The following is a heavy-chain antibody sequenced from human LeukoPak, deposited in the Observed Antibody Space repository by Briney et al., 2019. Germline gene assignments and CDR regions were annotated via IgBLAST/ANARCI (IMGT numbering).Heavy chain of an antibody. J-gene: IGHJ4*02. CDR3: TTRSGDFWSGFVN. CDR2: FDPEEAKM. CDR1: GNSLSELS. D-gene: IGHD3-3*01. V-gene: IGHV1-24*01. Sequence: ASVTVSCTVSGNSLSELSIQWVRQAPGKGLECMGGFDPEEAKMVYAQNFQGRVTMTEDTSTQTAYMELSGLTSDDTAVYYRTTRSGDFWSGFVNWGQGTLVTVSS.